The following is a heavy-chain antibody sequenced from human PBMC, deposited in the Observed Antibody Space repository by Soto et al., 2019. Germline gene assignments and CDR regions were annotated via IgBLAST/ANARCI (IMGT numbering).Heavy chain of an antibody. Sequence: GGSLRLSCAASGFTFSSESMIWLRQAPGKGLEWISFISRTSNTIYYVGSVKGRFTISRDNSKNTMYLQMSSPTVEDTAVYYCASQAFDYWGQGTLVTVSS. CDR2: ISRTSNTI. V-gene: IGHV3-48*01. CDR1: GFTFSSES. CDR3: ASQAFDY. J-gene: IGHJ4*02.